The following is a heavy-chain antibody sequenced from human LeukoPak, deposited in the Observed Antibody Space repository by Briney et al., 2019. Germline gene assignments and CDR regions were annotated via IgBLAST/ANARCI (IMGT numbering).Heavy chain of an antibody. CDR1: GGSISNYY. CDR3: ARDHDSSGYYYVGGWFDP. CDR2: IYYRGST. V-gene: IGHV4-59*01. D-gene: IGHD3-22*01. Sequence: SETLSLTCTVAGGSISNYYWSWIRQPPGKGLEWIGYIYYRGSTNYNPSLKSRVTISVDTSRNQLSLKLTSVTAADTAVYYCARDHDSSGYYYVGGWFDPWGQGTLVTVSS. J-gene: IGHJ5*02.